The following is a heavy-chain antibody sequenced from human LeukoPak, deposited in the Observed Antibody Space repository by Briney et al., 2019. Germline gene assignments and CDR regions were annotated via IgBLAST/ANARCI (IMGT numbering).Heavy chain of an antibody. J-gene: IGHJ4*02. D-gene: IGHD2-15*01. CDR2: INPNTGDA. CDR1: GYTFTAYY. V-gene: IGHV1-2*02. CDR3: ASYPRYVSTPPFDY. Sequence: ASVKVSCKASGYTFTAYYMHWVRQAPGQGPEWMGWINPNTGDAKYAQKFQGRVTMTRDTTISAAYLELSRLTSDDTAVYYCASYPRYVSTPPFDYWGQGTLVTVSS.